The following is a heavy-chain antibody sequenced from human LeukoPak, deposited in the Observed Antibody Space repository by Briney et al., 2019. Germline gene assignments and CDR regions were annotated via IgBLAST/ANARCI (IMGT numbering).Heavy chain of an antibody. CDR1: GGSVTSGSYY. J-gene: IGHJ6*03. V-gene: IGHV4-61*01. Sequence: PSETLSLTCTISGGSVTSGSYYWSWIRQPPEKGLEWIGYIYYTGSTDYNPSLQSRVTISVETSKNQFSLQLSSVTAADTAIYYCATSLESYYYMDVWGKGTTVTVSS. D-gene: IGHD5-24*01. CDR3: ATSLESYYYMDV. CDR2: IYYTGST.